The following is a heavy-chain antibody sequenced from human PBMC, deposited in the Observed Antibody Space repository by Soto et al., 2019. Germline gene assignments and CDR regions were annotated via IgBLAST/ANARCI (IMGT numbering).Heavy chain of an antibody. D-gene: IGHD3-3*01. J-gene: IGHJ6*03. CDR1: GGSFSGYY. CDR3: ARLKQRITIFGVVISNMDV. Sequence: PSETLSLTCAVYGGSFSGYYWSWIRQPPGKGLEWIGYIYYSGSTNYNPSLKSRVTISVDTSKNQFSLKLSSVTAADTAVYYCARLKQRITIFGVVISNMDVWGKGTTVTVSS. V-gene: IGHV4-59*01. CDR2: IYYSGST.